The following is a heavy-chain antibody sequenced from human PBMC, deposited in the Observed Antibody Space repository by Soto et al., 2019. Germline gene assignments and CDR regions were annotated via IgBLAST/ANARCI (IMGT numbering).Heavy chain of an antibody. J-gene: IGHJ3*02. V-gene: IGHV3-7*01. CDR3: ARVMEYTGMVSPDDAFDI. Sequence: GGSLRLSSAASGFTFSSYWMSWVRQAPGEGLEWVANMKQDGSEKYYVDSVKGRFTISRDSAKNSLYLQMNSLRAEDTAVYYCARVMEYTGMVSPDDAFDIWGQGTMVTVSS. CDR2: MKQDGSEK. D-gene: IGHD5-18*01. CDR1: GFTFSSYW.